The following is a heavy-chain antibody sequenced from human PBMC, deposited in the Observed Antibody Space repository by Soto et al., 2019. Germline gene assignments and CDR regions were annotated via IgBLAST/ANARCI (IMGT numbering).Heavy chain of an antibody. J-gene: IGHJ6*02. CDR1: GLSLRTTGVG. CDR3: VQSRCGGDCLEIYSSHAYNGLDV. CDR2: LYWDDDK. D-gene: IGHD2-21*02. V-gene: IGHV2-5*02. Sequence: QVPLKESGPTLVKPTQTLTLTCTVSGLSLRTTGVGVGWVRQPPGKALEWLALLYWDDDKRYSPSLRSRLTIAKDISEKQVVLTMTNIDTVDTATYYCVQSRCGGDCLEIYSSHAYNGLDVWGQGTTVTVSS.